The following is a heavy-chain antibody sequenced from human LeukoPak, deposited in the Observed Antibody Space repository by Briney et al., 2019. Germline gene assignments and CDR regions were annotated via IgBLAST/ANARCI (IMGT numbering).Heavy chain of an antibody. V-gene: IGHV1-3*01. D-gene: IGHD1-26*01. CDR2: ISAGNGNT. CDR1: RYTFTIYA. Sequence: ASVKVSCKASRYTFTIYAIHWVRQAPGQRLGWMGWISAGNGNTKYSQNFQGRATFISNTSATTAFMELSSLRSEDAAVYYCARDSGSGNNDYWGQGTLVTVSS. J-gene: IGHJ4*02. CDR3: ARDSGSGNNDY.